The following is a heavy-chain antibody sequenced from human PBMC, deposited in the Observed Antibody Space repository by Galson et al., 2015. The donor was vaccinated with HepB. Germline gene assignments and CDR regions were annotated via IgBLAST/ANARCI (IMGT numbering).Heavy chain of an antibody. V-gene: IGHV3-23*01. CDR2: IGISGGNT. J-gene: IGHJ4*02. Sequence: SLRLSCAASGFTFSNAVMSWVRQAPGKGLEWVSAIGISGGNTYYADSGKGRFTISRDDSKSTLYLQMNSLRGADTAVYYCAKGLDYDFWNFDSWGQGSQVAVSS. CDR1: GFTFSNAV. CDR3: AKGLDYDFWNFDS. D-gene: IGHD3-3*01.